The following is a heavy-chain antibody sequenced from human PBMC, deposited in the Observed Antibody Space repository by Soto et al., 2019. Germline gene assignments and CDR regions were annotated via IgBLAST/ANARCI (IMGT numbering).Heavy chain of an antibody. CDR2: ISFDGSNE. D-gene: IGHD3-16*01. J-gene: IGHJ4*02. CDR1: GFTFSSYG. CDR3: AKDGGRTGAAGH. Sequence: GGSLRLSCAASGFTFSSYGMHWVRQAPGKGLEWVAVISFDGSNEKYTDSVKGRFTISKDNSRNTLYLQVNSLRTEDTAVYYCAKDGGRTGAAGHWGQGTLVTVSS. V-gene: IGHV3-30*18.